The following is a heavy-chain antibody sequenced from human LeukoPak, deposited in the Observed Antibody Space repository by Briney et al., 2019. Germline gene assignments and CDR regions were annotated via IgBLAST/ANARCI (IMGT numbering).Heavy chain of an antibody. CDR1: GYSFTSYW. Sequence: GESLKISCKGSGYSFTSYWIGWVRQMPGKGLEWMGIIYPDDSDTRYSPSFQGQVTISADKSISTAYLQWSSLKASDTAMYYCAIHYDYVWGSYRLDAFDIWGQGTMVTVSS. V-gene: IGHV5-51*01. CDR2: IYPDDSDT. J-gene: IGHJ3*02. D-gene: IGHD3-16*02. CDR3: AIHYDYVWGSYRLDAFDI.